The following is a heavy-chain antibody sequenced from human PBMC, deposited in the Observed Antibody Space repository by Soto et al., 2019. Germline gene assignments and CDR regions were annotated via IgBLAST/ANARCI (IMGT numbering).Heavy chain of an antibody. D-gene: IGHD3-22*01. J-gene: IGHJ3*02. CDR3: ARLARPDFFGMAVVTWGAFDI. Sequence: SETLSLTCTVSGGSISSSSYYWGWIRQPPGKGLEWIGSIYYSGSTYYNPSLKSRVTISVDTSKNQFSLKLSSVTAADTAVYYCARLARPDFFGMAVVTWGAFDIWGQGTMVTV. CDR2: IYYSGST. CDR1: GGSISSSSYY. V-gene: IGHV4-39*01.